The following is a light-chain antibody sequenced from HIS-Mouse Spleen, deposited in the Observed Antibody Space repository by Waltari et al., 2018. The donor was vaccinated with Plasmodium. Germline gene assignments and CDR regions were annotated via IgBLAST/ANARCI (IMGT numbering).Light chain of an antibody. CDR2: DAS. V-gene: IGKV3-11*01. Sequence: EIVLTQSPATLSLSPGERAPLSCRASQSVSSYLAWYQQKPGQAPRLLIYDASNRATGIPARFSSSGSGTDFTLTISSLEPEDFAVYYCQQRSNWPITFGQGTRLEIK. J-gene: IGKJ5*01. CDR1: QSVSSY. CDR3: QQRSNWPIT.